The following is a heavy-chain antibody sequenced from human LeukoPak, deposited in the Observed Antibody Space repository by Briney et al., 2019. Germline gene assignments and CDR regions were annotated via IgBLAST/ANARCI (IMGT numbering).Heavy chain of an antibody. CDR3: AVHLPGDYLDP. D-gene: IGHD4-17*01. CDR1: GYTFTIYD. Sequence: ASVKVSCKASGYTFTIYDINWVRQAAGQGLEWMGWMNPDSGNTDFAQKFQGRFTMTRNTSISTAYMELSSLTSEDTAVYYCAVHLPGDYLDPWGQGTLVTVSS. CDR2: MNPDSGNT. V-gene: IGHV1-8*01. J-gene: IGHJ5*02.